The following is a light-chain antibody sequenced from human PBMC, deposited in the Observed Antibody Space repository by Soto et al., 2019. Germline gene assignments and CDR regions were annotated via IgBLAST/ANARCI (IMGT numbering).Light chain of an antibody. CDR2: DVN. J-gene: IGLJ1*01. CDR3: NSYTSSSNYV. V-gene: IGLV2-14*03. CDR1: SSDVGGYDY. Sequence: QSALTQPAAVSGSPGQSITISCTGTSSDVGGYDYVSWYQQHPGKAPKLMIYDVNNRPSGVSNRFSGSKSGNTASLTISGLQTEDEADYYCNSYTSSSNYVFGSGTKLTVL.